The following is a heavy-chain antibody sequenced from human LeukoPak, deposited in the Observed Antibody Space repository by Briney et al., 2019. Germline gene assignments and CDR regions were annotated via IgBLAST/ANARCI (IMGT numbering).Heavy chain of an antibody. V-gene: IGHV4-59*01. CDR2: IYYSGST. CDR1: GGSISSYY. CDR3: ARGAAAAYYYYYYMDV. J-gene: IGHJ6*03. Sequence: SETLSLTCTGSGGSISSYYWSWIRQPPGKGLEWIGYIYYSGSTNYNPSLKSRVTISVDTSKNQFSLKLSSVTAADTAVYYCARGAAAAYYYYYYMDVWGKGTTVTVSS. D-gene: IGHD6-13*01.